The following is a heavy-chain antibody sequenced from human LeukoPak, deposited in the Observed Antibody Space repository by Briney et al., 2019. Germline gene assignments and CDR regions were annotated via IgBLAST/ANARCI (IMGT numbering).Heavy chain of an antibody. CDR3: ARDGDDFNFDY. CDR1: GFTFSSHC. D-gene: IGHD5-24*01. V-gene: IGHV3-74*01. Sequence: AGSLSLACAASGFTFSSHCMDWDRHAHGKGLGSVSTVKGDGNFTNYTDSVHGRFTIPRDNAKNTLSVHMHSLRVEDTAVYYCARDGDDFNFDYWGQGSLVTVSS. J-gene: IGHJ4*02. CDR2: VKGDGNFT.